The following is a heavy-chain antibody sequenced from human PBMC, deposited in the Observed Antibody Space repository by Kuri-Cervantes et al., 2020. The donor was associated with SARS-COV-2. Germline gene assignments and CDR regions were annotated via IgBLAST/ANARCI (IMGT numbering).Heavy chain of an antibody. CDR2: IGTAGDT. CDR3: ARDPVAGLLDY. V-gene: IGHV3-13*01. Sequence: GGSLRLSCAASGFTFSSYDMHWVRQATGKGLEWVSAIGTAGDTYYPGSVKGRFTISRENAKNSLYLQMNSLRAEDTAVYYCARDPVAGLLDYWGQGTLVTVSS. CDR1: GFTFSSYD. D-gene: IGHD6-19*01. J-gene: IGHJ4*02.